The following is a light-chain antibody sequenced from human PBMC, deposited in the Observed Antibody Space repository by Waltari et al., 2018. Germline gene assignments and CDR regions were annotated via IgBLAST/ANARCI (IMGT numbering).Light chain of an antibody. CDR3: QQSYGTLYT. CDR2: DAS. J-gene: IGKJ2*01. Sequence: EIVLTQSPATLSLSPGERATLSCRASQSVSSYLAWYQQKPGQAPRLLIYDASNRATGIPARFSGSGSGTDFTLSITGLQPEDFATYYCQQSYGTLYTFGQGTKVEI. V-gene: IGKV3-11*01. CDR1: QSVSSY.